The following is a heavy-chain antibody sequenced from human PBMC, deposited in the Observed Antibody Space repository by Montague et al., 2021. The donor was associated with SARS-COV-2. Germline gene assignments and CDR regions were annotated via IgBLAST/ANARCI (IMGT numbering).Heavy chain of an antibody. Sequence: SETLSLTCAVSGDSVSGDNWGWIGRPPGKRLVWIGDGMYNNGSNNNPSPKSRVAISADTSKNHFSLGRTSVTAADTAVYYCVRHPHYDGLNGPPDFWDQGTLVTVSS. J-gene: IGHJ4*02. CDR1: GDSVSGDN. CDR2: GMYNNGS. D-gene: IGHD3-9*01. V-gene: IGHV4-59*08. CDR3: VRHPHYDGLNGPPDF.